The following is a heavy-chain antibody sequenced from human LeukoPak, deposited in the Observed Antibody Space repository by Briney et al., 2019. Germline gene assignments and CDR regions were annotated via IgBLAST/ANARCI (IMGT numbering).Heavy chain of an antibody. CDR2: IRYDGSNE. CDR3: AKIEGKYQLANIPDS. J-gene: IGHJ4*02. V-gene: IGHV3-30*02. CDR1: GFTFSYFG. D-gene: IGHD2-2*01. Sequence: GGSLRLSCVASGFTFSYFGMHWVRQAPGKGLEWVAFIRYDGSNEYYAESVKGRFTTSRDNSKNTLYLQMNSLRVEDTAAYYCAKIEGKYQLANIPDSWGQGTLVTVSS.